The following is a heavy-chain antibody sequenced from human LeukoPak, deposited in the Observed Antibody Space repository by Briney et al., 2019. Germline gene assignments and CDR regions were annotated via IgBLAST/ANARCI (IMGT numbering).Heavy chain of an antibody. CDR1: GFTFSSYS. CDR2: ISSSSSYI. J-gene: IGHJ3*02. V-gene: IGHV3-21*01. Sequence: GGSLRLSCAASGFTFSSYSMNWVRQAPGKGLEWVSSISSSSSYIYYADSVKGRFTISRDNAKNSLYLQMNSLRAEDTAVYYCARGFADDILTGYSGDDAFDIWGQGTMVTVSS. CDR3: ARGFADDILTGYSGDDAFDI. D-gene: IGHD3-9*01.